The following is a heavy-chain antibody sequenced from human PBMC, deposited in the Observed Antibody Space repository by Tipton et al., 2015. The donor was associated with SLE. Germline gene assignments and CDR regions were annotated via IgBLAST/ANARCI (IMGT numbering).Heavy chain of an antibody. Sequence: SLRLSCAASGFTFSSYSMNWVRQAPGKGLEWVSFISSSSSYMYYADSLKGRFTISRDNAKNSLYLQMNSLRAEDTAVYYCARGEYYYDSSGYPTDYWGQGTLVTVSS. V-gene: IGHV3-21*01. D-gene: IGHD3-22*01. CDR3: ARGEYYYDSSGYPTDY. CDR1: GFTFSSYS. CDR2: ISSSSSYM. J-gene: IGHJ4*02.